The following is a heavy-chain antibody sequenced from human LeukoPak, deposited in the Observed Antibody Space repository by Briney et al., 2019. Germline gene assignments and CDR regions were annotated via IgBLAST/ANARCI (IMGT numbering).Heavy chain of an antibody. Sequence: GGSLRLSCEASGFTFSSYWMSRVRQAPGKGLEWVANIKTDGSEKYYVDSVKGRFTISRDNAKNSLYLQMNSLRAEDTAVYYCARDYTGYFPWGQGTLVIVSS. CDR2: IKTDGSEK. D-gene: IGHD3-9*01. V-gene: IGHV3-7*03. J-gene: IGHJ5*02. CDR3: ARDYTGYFP. CDR1: GFTFSSYW.